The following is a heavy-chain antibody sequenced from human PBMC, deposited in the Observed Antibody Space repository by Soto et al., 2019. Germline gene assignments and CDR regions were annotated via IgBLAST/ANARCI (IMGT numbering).Heavy chain of an antibody. CDR2: IYHSGST. CDR1: GGSISSSDW. J-gene: IGHJ4*02. D-gene: IGHD6-13*01. V-gene: IGHV4-4*02. Sequence: PSETLSLACAVSGGSISSSDWWSWVRQPPGKGLEWIGEIYHSGSTNYNPSLKSRVTISVDKSKNQFSLKLSSVTAADTAVYYRARSLRQYSSSTLKGNWGQGTLVTVSS. CDR3: ARSLRQYSSSTLKGN.